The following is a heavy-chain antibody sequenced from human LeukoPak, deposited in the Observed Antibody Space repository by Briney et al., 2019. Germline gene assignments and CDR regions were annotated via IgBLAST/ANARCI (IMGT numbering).Heavy chain of an antibody. CDR2: ISSSSSYI. J-gene: IGHJ4*02. D-gene: IGHD6-19*01. CDR1: GFTFSSYS. V-gene: IGHV3-21*01. Sequence: GGSLRLSCAASGFTFSSYSMNWVRQAPGKGLEWVSSISSSSSYIYYADSEKGRFTISRDNAKNSLYLQMNSLRAEDTAVYYCARDHIAVAGPFDYWGQGTLVTVSS. CDR3: ARDHIAVAGPFDY.